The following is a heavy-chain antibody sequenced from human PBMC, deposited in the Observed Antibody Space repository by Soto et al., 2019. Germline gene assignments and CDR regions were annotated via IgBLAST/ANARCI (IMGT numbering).Heavy chain of an antibody. CDR3: GKGGSGIYGMDI. Sequence: EVQLVESGGGLVQPGGSLRLACAASGFTFSSYWMHWVRQAPGKGLVWISRIIRGGSSTNYADSVKGRFTISRDNAKNTLYLEINSLRADDTAGYFCGKGGSGIYGMDIWGQGTTVIVSS. V-gene: IGHV3-74*01. J-gene: IGHJ6*02. D-gene: IGHD6-13*01. CDR1: GFTFSSYW. CDR2: IIRGGSST.